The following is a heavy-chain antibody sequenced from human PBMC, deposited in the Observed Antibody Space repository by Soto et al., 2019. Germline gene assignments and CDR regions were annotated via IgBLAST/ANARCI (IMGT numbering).Heavy chain of an antibody. CDR3: ARDIAVRRLDN. Sequence: QVQLVESGGGVVQPGRSLRLSCAASGFTFNLYGMQWVRQAPGKGLEWVAMIWYDGSGRFYGDSVKGRFTVSKDNSKNTLYRDMKSLTTEDTAVDYSARDIAVRRLDNWGQGTLVTVSS. D-gene: IGHD6-6*01. J-gene: IGHJ4*02. V-gene: IGHV3-33*01. CDR1: GFTFNLYG. CDR2: IWYDGSGR.